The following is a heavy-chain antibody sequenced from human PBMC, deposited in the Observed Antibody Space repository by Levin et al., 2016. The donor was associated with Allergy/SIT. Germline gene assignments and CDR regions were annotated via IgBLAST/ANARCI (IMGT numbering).Heavy chain of an antibody. V-gene: IGHV3-33*01. D-gene: IGHD3-3*01. Sequence: WIRQPPGKGLEWVAVIWYDGSNKYYADSVKGRFTISRDNSKNTLYLQMNSLRAEDTAVYYCARGGWASPQMTRLRFPTPDAFDIWGQGDNGHRLL. J-gene: IGHJ3*02. CDR2: IWYDGSNK. CDR3: ARGGWASPQMTRLRFPTPDAFDI.